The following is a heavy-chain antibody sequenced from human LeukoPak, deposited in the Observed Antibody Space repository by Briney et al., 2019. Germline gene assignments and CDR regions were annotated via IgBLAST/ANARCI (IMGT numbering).Heavy chain of an antibody. CDR3: ARDYDFWSGYYQPFDY. CDR2: INHSGST. J-gene: IGHJ4*02. D-gene: IGHD3-3*01. V-gene: IGHV4-34*01. Sequence: SETLSLTCAVYGGSFSGYYWSWIRQPPGKGLEWIGEINHSGSTNYNPSPKSRVTISVETSKNQVSLKLSSVTAADTAVYYCARDYDFWSGYYQPFDYWGKGTLVTVSS. CDR1: GGSFSGYY.